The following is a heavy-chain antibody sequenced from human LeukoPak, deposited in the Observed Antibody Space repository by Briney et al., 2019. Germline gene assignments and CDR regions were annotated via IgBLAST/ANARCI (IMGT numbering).Heavy chain of an antibody. CDR3: AREVIAAAGTFDY. CDR2: IYYSGST. Sequence: SQTLSLTCTVSGGSISSGGYYWSWIRQHPGKGLEWIGYIYYSGSTYYNPSLKSRVTISVDTSKNQFSLKLSSVTAADTAVYYCAREVIAAAGTFDYWGQGTLVSVSS. CDR1: GGSISSGGYY. D-gene: IGHD6-13*01. J-gene: IGHJ4*02. V-gene: IGHV4-31*03.